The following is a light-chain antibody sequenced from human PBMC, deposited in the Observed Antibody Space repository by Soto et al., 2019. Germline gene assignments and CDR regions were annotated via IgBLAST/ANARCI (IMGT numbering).Light chain of an antibody. Sequence: DIVMTQSPLSLPVTPGEPASISCRSSQSLLHSNAFNYLDWYLQKPGQSPQLLIYLGSNRASGVPDRCSGSGSGTDFTLRISRVEAEDVGVYYCMQALESPRTFGQGTKLDIK. CDR3: MQALESPRT. J-gene: IGKJ2*01. CDR1: QSLLHSNAFNY. CDR2: LGS. V-gene: IGKV2-28*01.